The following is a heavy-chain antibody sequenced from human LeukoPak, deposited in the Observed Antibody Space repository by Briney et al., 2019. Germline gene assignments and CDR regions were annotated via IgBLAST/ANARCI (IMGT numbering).Heavy chain of an antibody. V-gene: IGHV3-23*01. D-gene: IGHD3-22*01. Sequence: PGGSLRLSCGASGFIFRNYAMSWVRQAPGEGLEWVSGISDNGGGRYYADSVKGRFTISRDNSKNMLYLQMNSLRAGDTAVYYCAKGDSSAFTYYFDYWGQGSLVTVSS. CDR3: AKGDSSAFTYYFDY. CDR2: ISDNGGGR. CDR1: GFIFRNYA. J-gene: IGHJ4*02.